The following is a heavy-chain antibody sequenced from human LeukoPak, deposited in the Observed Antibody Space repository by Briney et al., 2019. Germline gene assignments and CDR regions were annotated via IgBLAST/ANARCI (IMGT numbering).Heavy chain of an antibody. J-gene: IGHJ5*02. V-gene: IGHV3-21*01. Sequence: PGGSLRLSCAASGFTFTSYNMNWVRQAPGKGLEWVSSITSSSSYIYYADSVKGRFTISRDNAKNSLYLQMNSLRAEDTAVYYCAKNVLGCVGPWGQGTLVTVSS. D-gene: IGHD3-10*02. CDR3: AKNVLGCVGP. CDR2: ITSSSSYI. CDR1: GFTFTSYN.